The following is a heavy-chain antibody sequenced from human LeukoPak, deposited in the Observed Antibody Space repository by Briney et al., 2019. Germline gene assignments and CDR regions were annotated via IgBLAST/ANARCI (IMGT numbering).Heavy chain of an antibody. V-gene: IGHV1-24*01. Sequence: ASVTVSCKVSGYTLTELSMHWVRQAPGKGLEWMGGFDPEDGETIYAQKFQGRVTMTEDTSTDTAYMELSSLRSEDTAVYYCATPYGDYVLGWYFDLWGRGTLVTVSS. J-gene: IGHJ2*01. CDR1: GYTLTELS. CDR2: FDPEDGET. D-gene: IGHD4-17*01. CDR3: ATPYGDYVLGWYFDL.